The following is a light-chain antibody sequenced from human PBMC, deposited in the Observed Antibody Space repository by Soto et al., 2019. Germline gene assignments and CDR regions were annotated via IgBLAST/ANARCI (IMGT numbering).Light chain of an antibody. CDR1: NSNIGVGSD. CDR2: GNS. Sequence: QSVLTQPPSVSGAPGQAVTISCTGSNSNIGVGSDLHWYQQIPGTAPKLVLYGNSIRPSGGPDRFSGSRSVSSASLAITWLKAEDEADYYCPSYDSRMTGTVFGTGTKVTVL. J-gene: IGLJ1*01. V-gene: IGLV1-40*01. CDR3: PSYDSRMTGTV.